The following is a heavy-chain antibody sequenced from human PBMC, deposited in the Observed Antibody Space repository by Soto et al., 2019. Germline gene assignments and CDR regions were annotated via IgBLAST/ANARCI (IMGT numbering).Heavy chain of an antibody. CDR2: ISAYNGNT. CDR3: ARDPPPPDY. Sequence: ASVKVSCKASGYTFSSYAISGMRQAPGQGLEWMGWISAYNGNTNYAQKLQGRVTMTTDTSTSTAYMELRSLRSDDTAVYYCARDPPPPDYWGQGTLVTVSS. V-gene: IGHV1-18*01. J-gene: IGHJ4*02. CDR1: GYTFSSYA.